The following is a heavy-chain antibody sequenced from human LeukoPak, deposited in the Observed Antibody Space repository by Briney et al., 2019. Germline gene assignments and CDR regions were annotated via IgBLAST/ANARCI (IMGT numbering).Heavy chain of an antibody. D-gene: IGHD1-1*01. Sequence: GGSLRLSCTASGFTFSSIALTWVRQAPGKGLEWVSTIRSNGDTAYNADSVNGRFTISRDNSKNTLYLQMDSLRVEDTAIYYCAKGQELDDGVFDSWGQGTLVAVSS. V-gene: IGHV3-23*01. CDR1: GFTFSSIA. CDR2: IRSNGDTA. J-gene: IGHJ4*02. CDR3: AKGQELDDGVFDS.